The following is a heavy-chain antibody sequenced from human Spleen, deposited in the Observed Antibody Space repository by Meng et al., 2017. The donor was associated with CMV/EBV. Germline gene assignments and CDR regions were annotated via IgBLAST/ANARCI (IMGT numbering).Heavy chain of an antibody. D-gene: IGHD6-25*01. V-gene: IGHV4-34*01. J-gene: IGHJ6*02. CDR1: DGSFSVYY. Sequence: SETLSLTCAVHDGSFSVYYWSWIRQPPGKGLEWIGEINHSGSTNYNPPLKSRVAMSVDTSKNQLSLRLNSVTAADTAVYYCAREGSGSSRFGYYGMDVWGQGTTVTVSS. CDR2: INHSGST. CDR3: AREGSGSSRFGYYGMDV.